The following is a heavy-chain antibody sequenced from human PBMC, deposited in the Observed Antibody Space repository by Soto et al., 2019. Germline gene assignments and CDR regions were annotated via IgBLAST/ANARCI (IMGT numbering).Heavy chain of an antibody. CDR2: ISGSGGST. CDR1: GFTFSSYA. V-gene: IGHV3-23*01. CDR3: AKGYDFWRGYGMDV. D-gene: IGHD3-3*01. J-gene: IGHJ6*02. Sequence: GGSLRLSCAASGFTFSSYAMSWVRQAPGKGLEWVSAISGSGGSTYYADSVKGRFTISRDNSKNTLYLQMNSLRAEDTAVYYCAKGYDFWRGYGMDVWGQGXTVTVYS.